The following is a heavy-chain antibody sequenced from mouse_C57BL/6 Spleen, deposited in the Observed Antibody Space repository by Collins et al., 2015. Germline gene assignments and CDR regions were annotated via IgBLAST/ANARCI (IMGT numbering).Heavy chain of an antibody. V-gene: IGHV1-7*01. CDR3: ARGITTVVAHFDY. CDR2: INPSSGYT. D-gene: IGHD1-1*01. CDR1: SYTFTSYW. J-gene: IGHJ2*01. Sequence: QVQLQQSGAELAKPGASVKLSCKASSYTFTSYWMHWVKQRPGQGLEWIGYINPSSGYTKYNQKFKDKATLTADKSSSTAYMQLSSLTYEDSAVYYCARGITTVVAHFDYWGQGTTLTVSS.